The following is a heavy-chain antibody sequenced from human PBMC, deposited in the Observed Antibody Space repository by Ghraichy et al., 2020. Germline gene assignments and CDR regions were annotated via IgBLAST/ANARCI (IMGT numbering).Heavy chain of an antibody. CDR1: GDSISTYY. J-gene: IGHJ2*01. CDR2: VSTSGNT. CDR3: ARDSRSIQPWYFDL. D-gene: IGHD5-18*01. V-gene: IGHV4-4*07. Sequence: GSLRLSCTLSGDSISTYYWSWIRQPAGKGLEWIGRVSTSGNTYYNPSLKSRVTMSVDTSKNQLSLNLRSVTAADTAVYFCARDSRSIQPWYFDLWGRGTRVTVSS.